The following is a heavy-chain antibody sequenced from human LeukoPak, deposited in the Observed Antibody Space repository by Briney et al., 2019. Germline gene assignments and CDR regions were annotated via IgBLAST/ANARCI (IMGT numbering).Heavy chain of an antibody. V-gene: IGHV1-18*01. Sequence: GASVKVSCKASGYTSTSYGISWVREAPGEGLEWMGWISAHNGNTNYAQKLQGRGTMTTDTSTSTAYMELRSLRSDNTAGDYSGDTAELAPRQTWFYPWGEKTPGTVSS. CDR3: GDTAELAPRQTWFYP. CDR2: ISAHNGNT. CDR1: GYTSTSYG. J-gene: IGHJ5*02. D-gene: IGHD5-18*01.